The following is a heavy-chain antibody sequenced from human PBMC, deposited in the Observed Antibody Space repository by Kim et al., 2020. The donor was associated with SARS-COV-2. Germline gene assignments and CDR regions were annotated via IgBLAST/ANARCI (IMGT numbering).Heavy chain of an antibody. Sequence: SETLSLTCTVSGGSISSSSYFWVWIRQPPGKGLEWIGSIYYSGTTYYNPSLKSRVTLSVDTSKNQFSLKLSSVTAADTAMYYCARPLDPYSSSSPFDYWGQGTLVTVSS. CDR3: ARPLDPYSSSSPFDY. CDR2: IYYSGTT. CDR1: GGSISSSSYF. J-gene: IGHJ4*02. V-gene: IGHV4-39*01. D-gene: IGHD6-6*01.